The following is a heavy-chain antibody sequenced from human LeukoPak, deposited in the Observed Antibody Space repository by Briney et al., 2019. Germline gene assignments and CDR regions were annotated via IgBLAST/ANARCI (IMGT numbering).Heavy chain of an antibody. CDR3: RTSSGVH. V-gene: IGHV3-30*03. J-gene: IGHJ4*02. D-gene: IGHD3-22*01. CDR1: GFTFSSYG. Sequence: PGGSLRLSCAASGFTFSSYGIHWVRQAPGGGLGWVAYITYDGSNEFYADSVKGRFTLSRDNSQNTVYLQMNSRRTEDTAVYYCRTSSGVHGGQGTLGTVSS. CDR2: ITYDGSNE.